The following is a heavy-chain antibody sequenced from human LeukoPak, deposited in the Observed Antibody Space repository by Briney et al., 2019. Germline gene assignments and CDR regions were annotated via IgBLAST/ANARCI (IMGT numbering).Heavy chain of an antibody. CDR2: ISYDGSIE. Sequence: GGSLRLSCAASGFTFSSYAMHWVRQAPGKGLEWVAVISYDGSIEAYADSVRGRFTVSRDKSKNTLYLQMNSLRVEDTAVYSCARDRGLISAADYFDYWGEGTLVTVSS. D-gene: IGHD6-13*01. V-gene: IGHV3-30*04. J-gene: IGHJ4*02. CDR1: GFTFSSYA. CDR3: ARDRGLISAADYFDY.